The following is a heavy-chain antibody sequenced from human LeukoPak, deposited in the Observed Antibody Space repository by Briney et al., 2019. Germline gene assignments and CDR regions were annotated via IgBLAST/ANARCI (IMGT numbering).Heavy chain of an antibody. CDR3: ASRATVTTDRFWFDP. D-gene: IGHD4-11*01. Sequence: GGSLRLSCAASGFTVSSNYMSWVRQAPGKGLEWVSVIYSGGSTSYADSVKGRFTISRDNSKNTLYLQMNSLRAEDTAVYYCASRATVTTDRFWFDPWGQGTLVTVSS. J-gene: IGHJ5*02. CDR1: GFTVSSNY. V-gene: IGHV3-53*01. CDR2: IYSGGST.